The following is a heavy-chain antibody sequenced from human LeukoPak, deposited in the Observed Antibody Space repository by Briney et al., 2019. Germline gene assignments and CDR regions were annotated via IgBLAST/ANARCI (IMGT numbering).Heavy chain of an antibody. CDR1: GGSISSSSYY. J-gene: IGHJ4*02. Sequence: SETLSLTCTVSGGSISSSSYYWGWIRQPPGKGLEWIGNIYYSGSTYYNPSLKSRVTISVDTSKNQFSLELSSVTAADTAVYYCARHRSKWLQSSFDYWGQGTLVTVSS. V-gene: IGHV4-39*07. CDR3: ARHRSKWLQSSFDY. CDR2: IYYSGST. D-gene: IGHD5-24*01.